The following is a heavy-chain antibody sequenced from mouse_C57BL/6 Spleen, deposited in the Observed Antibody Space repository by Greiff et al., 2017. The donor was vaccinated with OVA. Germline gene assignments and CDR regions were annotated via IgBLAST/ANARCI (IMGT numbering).Heavy chain of an antibody. CDR1: GYTFTSYW. Sequence: QVQLQQPGAELVKPGASVKVSCKASGYTFTSYWMHWVKQRTGKGVGWIGRIHPSDSDTNYNQKFKGKATLTVDKSSSTAYMQLSSLTSEDSAVYYCAPFITTVVAPFGGWGQGTLVTVSA. CDR2: IHPSDSDT. V-gene: IGHV1-74*01. D-gene: IGHD1-1*01. J-gene: IGHJ3*01. CDR3: APFITTVVAPFGG.